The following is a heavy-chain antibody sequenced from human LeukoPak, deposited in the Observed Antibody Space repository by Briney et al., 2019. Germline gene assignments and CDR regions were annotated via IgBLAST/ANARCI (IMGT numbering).Heavy chain of an antibody. Sequence: PGGSLRLSCAASGFTFSSYGMHWVRQAPGKGLEWVAVIWYDGSNKYYADSVKGRFTISRDNSKNTLYLQTNSLRAEDTAVYYCAIGSVPAAIVTDDWFDPWGQGTLVTVSS. CDR3: AIGSVPAAIVTDDWFDP. CDR1: GFTFSSYG. V-gene: IGHV3-33*01. D-gene: IGHD2-2*02. J-gene: IGHJ5*02. CDR2: IWYDGSNK.